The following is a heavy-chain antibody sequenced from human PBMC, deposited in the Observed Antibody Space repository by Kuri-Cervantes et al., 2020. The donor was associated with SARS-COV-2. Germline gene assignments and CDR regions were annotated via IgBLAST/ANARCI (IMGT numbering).Heavy chain of an antibody. CDR3: AKVGTSIAVSERFDY. D-gene: IGHD6-19*01. CDR1: GFTFSSYG. V-gene: IGHV3-30*18. J-gene: IGHJ4*02. CDR2: ISYDGSNK. Sequence: GESLKISCAASGFTFSSYGMHWVRQAPGKGLEWVAVISYDGSNKDYADSVKGRFTISRDNSKNTLYLQMNSLRAEDTAVYYCAKVGTSIAVSERFDYWGQGTLVTVSS.